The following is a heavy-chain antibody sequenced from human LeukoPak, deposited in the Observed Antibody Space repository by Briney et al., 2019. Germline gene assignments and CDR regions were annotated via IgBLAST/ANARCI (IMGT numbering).Heavy chain of an antibody. CDR1: GRSFSGYY. CDR2: INHSGST. Sequence: SETLSLTCAVYGRSFSGYYWSWMRQPPGKGLEWIGEINHSGSTNYNPSLKSRVTISVDTSKNQFSLKFSCVTAANTAFYDCARGGYGDYAQAWGQGTLVTVSS. CDR3: ARGGYGDYAQA. D-gene: IGHD4-17*01. J-gene: IGHJ5*02. V-gene: IGHV4-34*01.